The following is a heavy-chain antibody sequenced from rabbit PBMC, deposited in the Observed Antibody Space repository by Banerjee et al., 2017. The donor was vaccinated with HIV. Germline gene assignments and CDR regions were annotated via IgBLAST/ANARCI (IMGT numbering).Heavy chain of an antibody. D-gene: IGHD4-1*01. CDR1: GFTISSSYW. J-gene: IGHJ4*01. Sequence: QEQLVESGGGLVQPEGSLTLTCKASGFTISSSYWICWVRQAPGKGLEWIACINTNSGNPVYASGAKAGSPTSKPSSPPVPLQLTGLQAPATASNFCARNLAGVIGGNFGLWGPGPLV. V-gene: IGHV1S45*01. CDR2: INTNSGNP. CDR3: ARNLAGVIGGNFGL.